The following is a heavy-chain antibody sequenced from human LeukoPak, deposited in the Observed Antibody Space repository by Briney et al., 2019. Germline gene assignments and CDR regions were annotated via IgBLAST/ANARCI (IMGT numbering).Heavy chain of an antibody. CDR3: ARSSGYSYGYGYFDY. D-gene: IGHD5-18*01. V-gene: IGHV3-30*03. Sequence: GRSLRLSCAASGFTFSSYGMHWVRQAPGKGLEWVAVISYDGSNKYYADSVKGRFTISRDNSKNTLYLQMNSLRAEDTAVYYCARSSGYSYGYGYFDYWGQGTLVTVSS. J-gene: IGHJ4*02. CDR1: GFTFSSYG. CDR2: ISYDGSNK.